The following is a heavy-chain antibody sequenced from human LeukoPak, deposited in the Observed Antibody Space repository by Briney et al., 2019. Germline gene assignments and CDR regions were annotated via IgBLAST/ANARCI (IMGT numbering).Heavy chain of an antibody. Sequence: ASVKVSCKASGYTFTTYYMHWVRQAPGQGLEWIGIINPNGGSTNYAEKFQGRVTMTRDTSTSTVYMELRSLRSEDTAVYYCTRGGNYYDSSMDVWGQGTTVTVSS. D-gene: IGHD3-22*01. CDR1: GYTFTTYY. J-gene: IGHJ6*02. V-gene: IGHV1-46*01. CDR3: TRGGNYYDSSMDV. CDR2: INPNGGST.